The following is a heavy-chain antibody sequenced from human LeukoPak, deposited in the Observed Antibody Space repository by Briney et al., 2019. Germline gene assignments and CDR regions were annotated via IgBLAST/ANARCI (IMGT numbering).Heavy chain of an antibody. V-gene: IGHV4-4*09. CDR1: GGSISSYY. CDR2: IYTSGST. Sequence: SETLSLTCTVSGGSISSYYWSWTRQPPGKGLEWIGYIYTSGSTNYNPSLKSRVTISVDTSKNQFSLKLSSVTSADTAVYYCARQGNWNYHYYMDVWGKGNTVNVSS. J-gene: IGHJ6*03. CDR3: ARQGNWNYHYYMDV. D-gene: IGHD1-20*01.